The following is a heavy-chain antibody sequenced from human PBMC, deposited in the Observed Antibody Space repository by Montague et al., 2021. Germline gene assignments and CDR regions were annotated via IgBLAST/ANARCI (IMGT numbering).Heavy chain of an antibody. V-gene: IGHV4-39*01. CDR2: NNYHGST. Sequence: SETLSLTCTVSGDSIDSSSYCWGCIRQPPAKGLECIVSNNYHGSTYYNPSLHSRLTISVDSSKNQFSLNLTSVTAADTAVYYGAITPYLYYYGMDVWGRRVRFVDASTKQYSLMLRSAIAAANAADYGFASSPFSVRGRDDWGQGTPVTVSS. CDR1: GDSIDSSSYC. J-gene: IGHJ4*03. CDR3: AITPYLYYYGMDVWGRRVRFVDASTKQYSLMLRSAIAAANAADYGFASSPFSVRGRDD. D-gene: IGHD4-17*01.